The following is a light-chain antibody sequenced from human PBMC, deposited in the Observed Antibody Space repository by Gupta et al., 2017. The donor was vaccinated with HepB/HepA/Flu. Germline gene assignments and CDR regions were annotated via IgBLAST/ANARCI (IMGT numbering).Light chain of an antibody. CDR3: QQCGKSLVYT. CDR2: GAS. V-gene: IGKV3-11*01. CDR1: PVVSSY. J-gene: IGKJ2*01. Sequence: IVLTQSPATLSLSPGERATLSGRASPVVSSYLAWYQQKPGQAPRLLIYGASNRATGIPARFSGSGSGTDCTLTISSLEPEDFAVYYCQQCGKSLVYTFGQGTKLEMK.